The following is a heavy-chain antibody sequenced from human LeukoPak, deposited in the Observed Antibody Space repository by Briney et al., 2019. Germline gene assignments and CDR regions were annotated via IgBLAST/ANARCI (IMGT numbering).Heavy chain of an antibody. CDR3: ARGSYGSGSYLGLNWFDP. D-gene: IGHD3-10*01. Sequence: SETLSLTCTVSGGSISSYYWSWILQPPGKGLEWIGYIYYSGSTNYNPSLKSRVTISVDTSKNQFSLKLSSVTAADTAVYYCARGSYGSGSYLGLNWFDPWGQGTLVTVSS. J-gene: IGHJ5*02. V-gene: IGHV4-59*01. CDR1: GGSISSYY. CDR2: IYYSGST.